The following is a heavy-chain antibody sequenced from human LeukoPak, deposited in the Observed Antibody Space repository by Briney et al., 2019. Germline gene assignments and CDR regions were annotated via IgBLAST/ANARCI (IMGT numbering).Heavy chain of an antibody. J-gene: IGHJ4*02. D-gene: IGHD3-22*01. Sequence: ASVKVSCKASGYTFTSYYMHWVRQAPGQGLEWMGIINPSGGSTSYAQKFQGRVTMTRDTSTSTVYMELSSLRSEDTAVYYCAREDYYDSSGYRGSDYWGQGTLVTVSS. CDR2: INPSGGST. CDR1: GYTFTSYY. CDR3: AREDYYDSSGYRGSDY. V-gene: IGHV1-46*01.